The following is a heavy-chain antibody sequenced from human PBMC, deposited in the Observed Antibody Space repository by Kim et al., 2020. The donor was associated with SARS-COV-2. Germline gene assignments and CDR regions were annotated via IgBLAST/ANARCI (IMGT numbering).Heavy chain of an antibody. J-gene: IGHJ6*02. CDR3: ARERSFDYIQLYYGMYV. CDR2: ISHSGSTI. D-gene: IGHD4-4*01. Sequence: GGSLRLSCAASGFTFSDYYMSWIRQAPGKGLEWVSYISHSGSTIYYADSVKGRFTISRDNAKNSLYLQMNSLRAEDTAVYYCARERSFDYIQLYYGMYVWGPGTTVTVSS. V-gene: IGHV3-11*01. CDR1: GFTFSDYY.